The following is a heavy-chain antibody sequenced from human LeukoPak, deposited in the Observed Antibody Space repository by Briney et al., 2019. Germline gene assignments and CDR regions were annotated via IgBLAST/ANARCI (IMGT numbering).Heavy chain of an antibody. V-gene: IGHV4-34*01. CDR2: INYMGGT. Sequence: KTSETLSLTCALSGGSFNGYHWTWIRQSPDKGLEWIGEINYMGGTTYNPSLKSRVTISGDASKKEFSLEMTSVTAADTAVYYCARDGVTIFKGEPYWGRGTAVTVSS. CDR1: GGSFNGYH. D-gene: IGHD3-3*02. J-gene: IGHJ4*02. CDR3: ARDGVTIFKGEPY.